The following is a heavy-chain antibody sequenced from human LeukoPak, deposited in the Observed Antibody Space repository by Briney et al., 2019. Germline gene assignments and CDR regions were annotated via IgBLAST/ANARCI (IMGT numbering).Heavy chain of an antibody. V-gene: IGHV4-61*02. Sequence: PSETLSLTCTVSGGSISSGTYYWSWIRQPAGKGLEWIGRIYTSGSTNYNPSLKSRVTISVDTSKNQFSLKLSSVTAADTAVYYCARDLGIAAGWNDYWGQGTLVTVSS. CDR3: ARDLGIAAGWNDY. J-gene: IGHJ4*02. CDR1: GGSISSGTYY. CDR2: IYTSGST. D-gene: IGHD6-13*01.